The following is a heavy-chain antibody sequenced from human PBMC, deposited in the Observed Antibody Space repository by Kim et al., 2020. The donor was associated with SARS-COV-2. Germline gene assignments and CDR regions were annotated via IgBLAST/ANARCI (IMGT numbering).Heavy chain of an antibody. CDR1: GFTFSSYW. CDR2: IKQDGSEK. Sequence: GGSLRLSCAASGFTFSSYWMSWVRQAPGKGLEWVANIKQDGSEKYYVDSVKGRFTISRDNAKNSLYLQMNSLRAEDTAVYYCARDRGFLATPPFDYWGQGTLVTVSS. CDR3: ARDRGFLATPPFDY. J-gene: IGHJ4*02. D-gene: IGHD3-3*01. V-gene: IGHV3-7*01.